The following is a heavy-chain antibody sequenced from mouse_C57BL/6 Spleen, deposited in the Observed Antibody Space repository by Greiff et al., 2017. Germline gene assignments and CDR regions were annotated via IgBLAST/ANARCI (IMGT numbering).Heavy chain of an antibody. J-gene: IGHJ2*01. CDR1: GYTFTDYE. D-gene: IGHD1-1*01. CDR2: IDPETGGT. V-gene: IGHV1-15*01. CDR3: TGNYGSSYEYYFAY. Sequence: VQLQQSGAELVRPGASVTLSCKASGYTFTDYEMPWVKQTPVHGLEWIGAIDPETGGTAYNQKFKGKAILTADKSSSTGYMVLRSLTSEDSAVYYCTGNYGSSYEYYFAYWCQGTTLTVCS.